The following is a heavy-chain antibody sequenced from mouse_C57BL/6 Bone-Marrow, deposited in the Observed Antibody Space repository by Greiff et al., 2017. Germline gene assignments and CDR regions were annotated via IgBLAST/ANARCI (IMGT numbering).Heavy chain of an antibody. V-gene: IGHV1-50*01. Sequence: QVQLQQPGAELVRPGTSVKLSCKASGYTFTSYWMQWVKQRPGQGLEWIGEIDPSDSYTNYNQKFKGKATLTVDKSSSTAYMQLSSLESEDSAVYYCARDGYYWYFDVWGTGTTVTVSS. CDR1: GYTFTSYW. J-gene: IGHJ1*03. CDR3: ARDGYYWYFDV. D-gene: IGHD2-3*01. CDR2: IDPSDSYT.